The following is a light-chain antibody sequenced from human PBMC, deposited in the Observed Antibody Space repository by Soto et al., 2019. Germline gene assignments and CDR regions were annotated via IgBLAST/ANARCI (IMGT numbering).Light chain of an antibody. CDR3: AGWDDSLNAWV. J-gene: IGLJ3*02. Sequence: QSVLTQPSSASGTPGQRVTISCSGSRSNVGTNNVNWYQHLPGASPRPLIYNNDQRPAGVPDRFSGSKSGTSASLAISGLQSEDEAEYYCAGWDDSLNAWVFGGGTKVTVL. CDR1: RSNVGTNN. CDR2: NND. V-gene: IGLV1-44*01.